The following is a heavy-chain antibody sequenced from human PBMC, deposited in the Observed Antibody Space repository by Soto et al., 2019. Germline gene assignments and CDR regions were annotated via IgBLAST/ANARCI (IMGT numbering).Heavy chain of an antibody. V-gene: IGHV6-1*01. CDR2: TYYRSKWYN. CDR1: GDSVSSNSAA. J-gene: IGHJ4*02. CDR3: ARASTDITFGGVIPSFDY. D-gene: IGHD3-16*02. Sequence: PSQTLSLTCVISGDSVSSNSAAWNWIRQSPSRGLEWLGRTYYRSKWYNDYAVSVKSRITINPDTSKNQFSLQLNSVTPEDTAVYYCARASTDITFGGVIPSFDYWGQGTLVTVSS.